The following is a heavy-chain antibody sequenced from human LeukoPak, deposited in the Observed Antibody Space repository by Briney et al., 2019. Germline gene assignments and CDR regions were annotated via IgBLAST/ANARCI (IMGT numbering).Heavy chain of an antibody. CDR1: GYIFTGYY. Sequence: ASVKVSCKASGYIFTGYYMHWVRQAPGQGLERMGWINPNSGDTKYAQKFQGRVTMTRDTSISTAYMDLSRLRSDDTAVYYCARDSYGSGSYWLDHWGQGTLVTVSS. CDR2: INPNSGDT. CDR3: ARDSYGSGSYWLDH. J-gene: IGHJ4*02. V-gene: IGHV1-2*02. D-gene: IGHD3-10*01.